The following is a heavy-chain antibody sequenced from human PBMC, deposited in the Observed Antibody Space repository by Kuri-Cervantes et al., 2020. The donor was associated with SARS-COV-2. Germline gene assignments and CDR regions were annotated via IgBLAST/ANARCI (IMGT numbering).Heavy chain of an antibody. Sequence: GGSLRLSCAASGFTFSSYAMSWVRQAPGKGLEWVSAISGSGGSTYYADSVKGRFTISRDNSKNTLYLQMNSLRAEDTAVYYCAKVPLWRFCGGDCYPVYFDYWGQGTLVTVSS. V-gene: IGHV3-23*01. CDR3: AKVPLWRFCGGDCYPVYFDY. CDR2: ISGSGGST. CDR1: GFTFSSYA. J-gene: IGHJ4*02. D-gene: IGHD2-21*02.